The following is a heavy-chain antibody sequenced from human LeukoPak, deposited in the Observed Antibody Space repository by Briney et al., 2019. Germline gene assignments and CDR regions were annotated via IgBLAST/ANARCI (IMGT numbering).Heavy chain of an antibody. V-gene: IGHV1-18*01. CDR2: ISAYNGNT. D-gene: IGHD2-15*01. CDR3: ASGPPADYMDV. J-gene: IGHJ6*03. Sequence: ASVQFSCNASGYTFPSYGISWVRPAPGQGLEWMGWISAYNGNTNYVQKLQGRVTMTTDTSTSTAYMELRSLRSDDTAVYYCASGPPADYMDVWGKGTTVTVSS. CDR1: GYTFPSYG.